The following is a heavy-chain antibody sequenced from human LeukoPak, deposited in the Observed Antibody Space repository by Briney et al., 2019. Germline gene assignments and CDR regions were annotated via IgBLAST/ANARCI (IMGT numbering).Heavy chain of an antibody. Sequence: GGSLRLSCAASGFTFSSYSMNWVRQAPGKGLEWVSSISSSSSYIYYADSVKGRFTISRDNAKNSLYLQLNSLRAEDTALYYCAKDKNIAVAGTGLKAFDYWGQGTLVTVSS. V-gene: IGHV3-21*04. CDR3: AKDKNIAVAGTGLKAFDY. CDR2: ISSSSSYI. D-gene: IGHD6-19*01. J-gene: IGHJ4*02. CDR1: GFTFSSYS.